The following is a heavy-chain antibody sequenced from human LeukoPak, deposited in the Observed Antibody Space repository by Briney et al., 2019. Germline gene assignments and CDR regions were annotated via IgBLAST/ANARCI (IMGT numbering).Heavy chain of an antibody. V-gene: IGHV3-64D*09. CDR3: VRRPLTARYHDY. D-gene: IGHD2-2*01. J-gene: IGHJ4*02. CDR2: ITSNGGST. Sequence: PGGSLRLSCSASGFTFSSYAMHWVRQAPGNGLEYVSAITSNGGSTYHADSVKGRFTISRDNSKNTLYLQMSSLRTKDTAVYYCVRRPLTARYHDYRGQVTLVNV. CDR1: GFTFSSYA.